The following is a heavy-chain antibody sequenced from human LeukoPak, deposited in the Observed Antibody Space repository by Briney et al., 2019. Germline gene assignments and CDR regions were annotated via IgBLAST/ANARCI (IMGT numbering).Heavy chain of an antibody. CDR2: IYTSGST. CDR1: GGSISSYY. J-gene: IGHJ6*03. CDR3: ASAKRRDYYGSGKLVSKYYYYMDV. V-gene: IGHV4-4*07. D-gene: IGHD3-10*01. Sequence: PSETLSLTCTVSGGSISSYYWSWIRQPAGKGLEWIGRIYTSGSTNYNPSLKSRVTMSVDTSKNQFSLKLSSVTAADTAVYYCASAKRRDYYGSGKLVSKYYYYMDVWGKGTTVTISS.